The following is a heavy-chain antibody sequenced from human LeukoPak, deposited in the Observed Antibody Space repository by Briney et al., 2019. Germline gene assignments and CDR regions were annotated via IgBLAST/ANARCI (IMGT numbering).Heavy chain of an antibody. CDR1: GYTFTSYA. D-gene: IGHD3-22*01. J-gene: IGHJ4*02. CDR3: ARGGGRHSGFGY. V-gene: IGHV1-3*01. Sequence: ASVKVSCKASGYTFTSYAMHWVRQAPGQRLEWMGWINAGNGNTKYSQKFQGRVTITRDTSASTAYMELSRLRSDDTAVYYCARGGGRHSGFGYWGQGTLVTVSS. CDR2: INAGNGNT.